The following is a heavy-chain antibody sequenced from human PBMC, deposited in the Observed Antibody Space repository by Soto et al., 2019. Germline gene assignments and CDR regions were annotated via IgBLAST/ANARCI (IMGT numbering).Heavy chain of an antibody. CDR2: IIPIFGTA. V-gene: IGHV1-69*01. J-gene: IGHJ4*02. Sequence: QVQLVQSGAEVKKPGSSVKVSCKASGGTFSSYAISWVRQAPGQGLEWMGGIIPIFGTANYAQKFQGRVTITADESTITAYMELSSLRSEDTAVYYCASSPGGAIVGATGFDYWGQGTLVTVSS. CDR3: ASSPGGAIVGATGFDY. D-gene: IGHD1-26*01. CDR1: GGTFSSYA.